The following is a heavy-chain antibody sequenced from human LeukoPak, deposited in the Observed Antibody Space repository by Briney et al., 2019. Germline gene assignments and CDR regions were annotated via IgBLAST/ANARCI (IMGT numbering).Heavy chain of an antibody. CDR1: GGSIRYYY. J-gene: IGHJ4*02. V-gene: IGHV4-4*07. Sequence: PSETLSLTCTVSGGSIRYYYWTWLRQPAGKGGEWIGRIDASGTTKYSPPLRSRVTSLMDTSGQQFALKLSSVTAADTAVYFCAREGCSGGVCYFDYWGRGTLVSVSS. CDR2: IDASGTT. CDR3: AREGCSGGVCYFDY. D-gene: IGHD2-15*01.